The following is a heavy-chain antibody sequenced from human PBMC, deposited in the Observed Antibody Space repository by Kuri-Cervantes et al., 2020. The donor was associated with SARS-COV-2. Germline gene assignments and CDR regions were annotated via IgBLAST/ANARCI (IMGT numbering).Heavy chain of an antibody. CDR3: AKDGHLTIFGVRLQGYYYYGMDV. Sequence: GGSLRLSCAASRFTFSNYAMSWVRQAPGKGLEWVSAISGSGGSTYYADSVKGRFTISRDNSKNTLYLQMNSLRAEDTAVYYCAKDGHLTIFGVRLQGYYYYGMDVWGQGTTVTVSS. D-gene: IGHD3-3*01. CDR2: ISGSGGST. J-gene: IGHJ6*02. CDR1: RFTFSNYA. V-gene: IGHV3-23*01.